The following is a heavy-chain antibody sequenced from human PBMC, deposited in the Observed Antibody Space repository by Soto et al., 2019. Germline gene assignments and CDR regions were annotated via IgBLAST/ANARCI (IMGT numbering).Heavy chain of an antibody. D-gene: IGHD1-26*01. V-gene: IGHV4-31*03. CDR2: IYYSGST. CDR3: ARHGGSYSFDY. CDR1: GGSISSGGYY. Sequence: TLSLTCTVSGGSISSGGYYWSWIRQHPGKGLEWIGYIYYSGSTDYNPSLKSRVTISVDTSKNQFSLKLSSATAADTAVYYCARHGGSYSFDYWGQGTLVTVSS. J-gene: IGHJ4*02.